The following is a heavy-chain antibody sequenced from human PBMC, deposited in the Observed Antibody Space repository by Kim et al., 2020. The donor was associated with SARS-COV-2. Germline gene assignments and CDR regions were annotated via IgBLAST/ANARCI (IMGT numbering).Heavy chain of an antibody. V-gene: IGHV1-2*06. CDR2: INPNSGGT. Sequence: ASVKVSCKASGYTFTGYYMHWVRQAPGQGLEWMGRINPNSGGTNYAQKFQGRVTMTRDTSISTAYMELSRLRSDDTAVYYCARGRGSGYDAFDIWGQGTMVTVSS. D-gene: IGHD3-10*01. CDR3: ARGRGSGYDAFDI. CDR1: GYTFTGYY. J-gene: IGHJ3*02.